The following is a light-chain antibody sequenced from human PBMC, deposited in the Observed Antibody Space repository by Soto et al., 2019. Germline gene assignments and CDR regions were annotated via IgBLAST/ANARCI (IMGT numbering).Light chain of an antibody. CDR3: HQYSASHT. CDR2: KAS. Sequence: DIQMTQSPSTLSASVGDRIIITCRASESISSWLAWYQQKPGKAPKLLIYKASTLESGVPSRFSASGSGTEFTLTISSLQADDSATYFCHQYSASHTFGGGTKVDIK. J-gene: IGKJ4*01. CDR1: ESISSW. V-gene: IGKV1-5*03.